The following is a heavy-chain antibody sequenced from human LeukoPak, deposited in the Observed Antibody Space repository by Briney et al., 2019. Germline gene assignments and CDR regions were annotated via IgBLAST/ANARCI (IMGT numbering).Heavy chain of an antibody. V-gene: IGHV4-39*01. CDR3: ARLRYSSGWTDW. D-gene: IGHD6-19*01. Sequence: SETLSLTCTVSGGSISSSSYYWGWIRQPPGKGLEWIGSIYYSGSTYYNPSLKSRVTISVDTSKNQFSLKLSSVTAADTAVYYCARLRYSSGWTDWWGQGTLVTVSS. CDR1: GGSISSSSYY. CDR2: IYYSGST. J-gene: IGHJ4*02.